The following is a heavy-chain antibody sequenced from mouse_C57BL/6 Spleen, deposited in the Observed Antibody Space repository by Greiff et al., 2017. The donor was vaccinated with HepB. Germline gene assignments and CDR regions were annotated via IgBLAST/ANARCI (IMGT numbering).Heavy chain of an antibody. CDR1: GYTFTDYY. Sequence: VQLKESGPVLVKPGASVKMSCKASGYTFTDYYMNWVKQSHGKSLEWIGVINPYNGGTSYNQKFKGKATLTVDKSSSTAYMELNSLTSEDSAVYYCAREEDGYYFDYWGQGTTLTVSS. D-gene: IGHD2-3*01. CDR2: INPYNGGT. CDR3: AREEDGYYFDY. J-gene: IGHJ2*01. V-gene: IGHV1-19*01.